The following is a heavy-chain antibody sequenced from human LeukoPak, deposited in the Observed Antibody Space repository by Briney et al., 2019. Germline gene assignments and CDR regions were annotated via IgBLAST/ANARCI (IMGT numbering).Heavy chain of an antibody. Sequence: GESLKISCXGSGYSFTSYWIGWVRQMPGKGLEWMGIIYPGDSDTRYSPSFQGQVAISADKSISTAYLQWSSLKASDTAMYYCARLPIAARPGRAFDIWGQGTMVTVSS. CDR1: GYSFTSYW. CDR2: IYPGDSDT. J-gene: IGHJ3*02. V-gene: IGHV5-51*01. CDR3: ARLPIAARPGRAFDI. D-gene: IGHD6-6*01.